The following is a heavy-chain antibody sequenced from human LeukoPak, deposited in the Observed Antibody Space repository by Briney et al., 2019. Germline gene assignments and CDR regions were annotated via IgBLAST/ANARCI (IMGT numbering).Heavy chain of an antibody. J-gene: IGHJ4*02. CDR1: GFTFSSYD. V-gene: IGHV3-48*03. CDR3: ARGGSRVGATDYYFDY. CDR2: ISSSGSTI. D-gene: IGHD1-26*01. Sequence: GGSLRLSCAASGFTFSSYDMNWVRQAPGKGLEWVSYISSSGSTIYYADSVKGRLTISRDNAKNSLYLQMSSLRAEDTAVYYCARGGSRVGATDYYFDYWGQGTLVTVSS.